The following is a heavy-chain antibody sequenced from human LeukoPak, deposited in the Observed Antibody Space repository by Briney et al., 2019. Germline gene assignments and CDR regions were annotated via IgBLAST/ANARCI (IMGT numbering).Heavy chain of an antibody. CDR2: ISYGGNNQ. D-gene: IGHD3-22*01. CDR1: GFTFSRYA. V-gene: IGHV3-30-3*01. CDR3: ARAPDSSGYYYYFDY. J-gene: IGHJ4*02. Sequence: PGGSLRLSCGASGFTFSRYAMNWVRQAPGQGLEWVAIISYGGNNQYYAESVKGRFTISRDNTKNTVYLQMNSLRPGDTAVYYCARAPDSSGYYYYFDYWGQGALVTVSS.